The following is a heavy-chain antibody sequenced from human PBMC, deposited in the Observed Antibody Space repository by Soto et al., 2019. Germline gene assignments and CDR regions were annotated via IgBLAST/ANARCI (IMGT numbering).Heavy chain of an antibody. D-gene: IGHD2-15*01. J-gene: IGHJ5*02. CDR3: AKAETRCSGGSCYSLKLWSDP. CDR2: ISYDGSNK. V-gene: IGHV3-30*18. CDR1: GFTFSSYG. Sequence: GGSLRLSCAASGFTFSSYGMHWVRQAPGKGLEWVAVISYDGSNKYYADSVKGRFTISRDNSKNTLYLQMNSLRAEDTAGYYCAKAETRCSGGSCYSLKLWSDPWGQGTRVTVSA.